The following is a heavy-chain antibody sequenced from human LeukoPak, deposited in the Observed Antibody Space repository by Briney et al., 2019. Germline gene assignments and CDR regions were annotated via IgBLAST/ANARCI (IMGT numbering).Heavy chain of an antibody. Sequence: WASVKVSCKASGYTFTGYYMHWVRQAPGQGLEWMGWINPNSGGTNYAQKFQGRVTMTRDTSISTAYVELSRLRSDDTAVYYCAREAAAPGENYFDYWGQGTLVTVSS. J-gene: IGHJ4*02. CDR2: INPNSGGT. CDR3: AREAAAPGENYFDY. V-gene: IGHV1-2*02. CDR1: GYTFTGYY. D-gene: IGHD6-13*01.